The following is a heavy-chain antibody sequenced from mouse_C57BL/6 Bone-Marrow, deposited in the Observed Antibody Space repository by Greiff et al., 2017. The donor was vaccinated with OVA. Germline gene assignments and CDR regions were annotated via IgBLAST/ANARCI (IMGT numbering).Heavy chain of an antibody. CDR3: ARGGNSNFDY. CDR1: GYTFTSYW. V-gene: IGHV1-55*01. Sequence: QVQLQQPGAELVKPGASVKMSCKASGYTFTSYWITWVKQRPGQGLEWIGDIYPGSGSTNYNEKFKGKATLTVDTSSSTAYMQLSSLTSEASAVYYCARGGNSNFDYWGQGTTLTVSS. J-gene: IGHJ2*01. CDR2: IYPGSGST. D-gene: IGHD2-5*01.